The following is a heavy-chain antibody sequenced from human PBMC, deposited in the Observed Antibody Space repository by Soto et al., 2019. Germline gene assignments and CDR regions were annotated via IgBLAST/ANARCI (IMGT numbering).Heavy chain of an antibody. CDR1: GFTFSAYC. V-gene: IGHV3-7*01. CDR3: VRGRGLDGSPYYYYYGMDV. J-gene: IGHJ6*02. D-gene: IGHD1-26*01. Sequence: EVHLVESGAGLVQPGGSLRLSCEASGFTFSAYCMTWVRQAPGKGLEWVANIKKDGNEKYYVDSVKGRFTISRNNAKSCLYLQMNSLTAVDTAVYYCVRGRGLDGSPYYYYYGMDVWGRVTTVTVSS. CDR2: IKKDGNEK.